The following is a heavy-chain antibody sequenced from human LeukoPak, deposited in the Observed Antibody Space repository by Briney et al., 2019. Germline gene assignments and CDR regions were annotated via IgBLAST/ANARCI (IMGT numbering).Heavy chain of an antibody. CDR3: ARNENSGWGYFDY. D-gene: IGHD5-12*01. CDR1: RFTFNSYA. J-gene: IGHJ4*02. V-gene: IGHV3-23*01. CDR2: IGGSNGIT. Sequence: GGSLRLSCAASRFTFNSYAMSWVRQAPGKGLEWVSVIGGSNGITFYVGSVKGRFTIFRDNSKDTLYLQMNSLRAEDTAVYYCARNENSGWGYFDYWGQGTLVTVSS.